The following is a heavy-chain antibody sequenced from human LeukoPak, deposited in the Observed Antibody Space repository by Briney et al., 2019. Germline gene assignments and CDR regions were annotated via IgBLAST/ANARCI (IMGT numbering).Heavy chain of an antibody. CDR1: GGSISTNF. Sequence: SETLSLTCTVSGGSISTNFWSWIRQPPGKGLEWSGYIRYSGNTNYNPSLRSRVTISVDTSKNQFSLKLSSVTAADTAVYYCARDVTPVTLWGQGTLVTVSS. D-gene: IGHD3-16*01. CDR2: IRYSGNT. V-gene: IGHV4-59*01. CDR3: ARDVTPVTL. J-gene: IGHJ4*02.